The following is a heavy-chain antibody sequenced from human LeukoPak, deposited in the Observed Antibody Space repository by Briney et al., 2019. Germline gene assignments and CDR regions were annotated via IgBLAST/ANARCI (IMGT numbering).Heavy chain of an antibody. V-gene: IGHV1-69*06. CDR2: IIPIFGTA. D-gene: IGHD3-9*01. J-gene: IGHJ5*02. CDR1: GYTFTGYY. CDR3: ARCNYDILTGYYTRRINWFDP. Sequence: ASVKVSCKASGYTFTGYYIQWVRQAPGQGLEWMGGIIPIFGTANYAQKFQGRVTITADKSTSTAYMELSSLRSEDTAVYYCARCNYDILTGYYTRRINWFDPWGQGTLVTVSS.